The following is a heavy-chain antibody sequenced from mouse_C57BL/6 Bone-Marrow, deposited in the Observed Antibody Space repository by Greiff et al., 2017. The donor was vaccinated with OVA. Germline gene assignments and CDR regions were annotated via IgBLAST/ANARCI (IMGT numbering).Heavy chain of an antibody. V-gene: IGHV1-63*01. CDR2: IYPGGGYT. D-gene: IGHD2-4*01. J-gene: IGHJ4*01. CDR1: GYTFTNYW. CDR3: ARGNYDYDYAMDY. Sequence: QVQLQQSGAELVRPGTSVKMSCKASGYTFTNYWIGWAKQRPGHGLEWIGDIYPGGGYTNYNEKFKGKATLTAGKSSSTAYMQFSSLTSEDSAIYYCARGNYDYDYAMDYWGQGTSVTVSS.